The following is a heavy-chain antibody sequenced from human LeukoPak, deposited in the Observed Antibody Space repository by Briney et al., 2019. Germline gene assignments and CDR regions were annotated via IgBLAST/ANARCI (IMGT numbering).Heavy chain of an antibody. CDR1: GFTFSSYS. V-gene: IGHV3-21*01. Sequence: GGSLRLSCAASGFTFSSYSMNWVRQAPGKGLEWVSSISSSSYIYYADSVKGRFTISRDNAKNSLYLQMNSLRAEDTAVYYCARGEAVAGIDYWGQGTLVTVSS. D-gene: IGHD6-19*01. CDR2: ISSSSYI. CDR3: ARGEAVAGIDY. J-gene: IGHJ4*02.